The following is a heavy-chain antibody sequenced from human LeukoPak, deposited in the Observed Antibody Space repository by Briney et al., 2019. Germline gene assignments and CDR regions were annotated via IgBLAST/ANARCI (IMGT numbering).Heavy chain of an antibody. CDR2: IYHSGIT. Sequence: PSETLSLTCTVSGGSISSSSYYWGWIRQPPGKGLEWIGNIYHSGITYYTPSLKSRVTISVDTSKNQFYLSLSSVTAADTAVDFCARAVGAFYWLPLFDFWGQGALVTVSS. CDR3: ARAVGAFYWLPLFDF. J-gene: IGHJ4*02. V-gene: IGHV4-39*07. D-gene: IGHD3-9*01. CDR1: GGSISSSSYY.